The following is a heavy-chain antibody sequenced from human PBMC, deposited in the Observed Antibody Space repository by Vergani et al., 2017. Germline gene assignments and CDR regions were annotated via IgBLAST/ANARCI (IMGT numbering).Heavy chain of an antibody. CDR3: ARDRYVDTAMASTGGWFDP. Sequence: EVQLLESGGGLVQPGGSLRLSCAASGFTFSSYAMSWVRQAPGKGLEWVSAISGSGGSTYYADSVKGRFTISRDNSKNSLYLQMNSLRAEDTAVYYCARDRYVDTAMASTGGWFDPWGQGTLVTVSS. CDR2: ISGSGGST. V-gene: IGHV3-23*01. J-gene: IGHJ5*02. CDR1: GFTFSSYA. D-gene: IGHD5-18*01.